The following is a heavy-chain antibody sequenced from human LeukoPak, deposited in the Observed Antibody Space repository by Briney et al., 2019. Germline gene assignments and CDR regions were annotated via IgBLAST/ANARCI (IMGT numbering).Heavy chain of an antibody. D-gene: IGHD6-13*01. V-gene: IGHV5-10-1*01. Sequence: GESLKISCKGPGYSFTSYWISWVRQMPGKXXXWMGRIDPSDSYTNYSPSFQGHVTISADKSISTAYLQWSSLKASDTAMYYCARHVSSSNDYWGQGTLVTVSS. CDR2: IDPSDSYT. J-gene: IGHJ4*02. CDR1: GYSFTSYW. CDR3: ARHVSSSNDY.